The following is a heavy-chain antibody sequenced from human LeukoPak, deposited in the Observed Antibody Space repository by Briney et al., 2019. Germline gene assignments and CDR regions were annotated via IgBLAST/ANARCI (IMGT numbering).Heavy chain of an antibody. CDR1: GFTFSTYA. Sequence: GGSLRLSCAASGFTFSTYAMSWFGKTPGKVLKGSQSFSGGSGGSTYYADSVQGRFAISRDNPKNTLDLRMNRLRAEDTAVYYCARESGYSSSWYDLYYYYYMDVWGKGTTVTVSS. V-gene: IGHV3-23*01. D-gene: IGHD6-13*01. CDR3: ARESGYSSSWYDLYYYYYMDV. CDR2: FSGGSGGST. J-gene: IGHJ6*03.